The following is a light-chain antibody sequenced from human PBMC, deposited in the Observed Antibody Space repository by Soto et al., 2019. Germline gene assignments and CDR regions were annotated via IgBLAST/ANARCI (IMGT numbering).Light chain of an antibody. Sequence: EVGLSKSPGTLSLSPGERATLSCRASQSVSSSDLAWYQQKPGQAPRLLISGASGRATGIPDRFSASGSGTDFTLTISRLEPGDSAVFYCHLYGASPPTFGQGTKVDIK. CDR3: HLYGASPPT. V-gene: IGKV3-20*01. J-gene: IGKJ1*01. CDR1: QSVSSSD. CDR2: GAS.